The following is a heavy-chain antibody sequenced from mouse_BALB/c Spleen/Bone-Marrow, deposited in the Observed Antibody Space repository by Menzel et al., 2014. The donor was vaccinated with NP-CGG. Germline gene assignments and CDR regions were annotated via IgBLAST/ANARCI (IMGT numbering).Heavy chain of an antibody. CDR2: IRNTANGFTS. CDR3: VRNRNKDIDWYFDF. Sequence: EVQLVESGGGLVQPGGSLRLSCATSGFTFSDYYISWVRQPPGKALEWLGFIRNTANGFTSDYSVSVKGRFTISRDSYQTILYLQMNTLRAEDSATYYCVRNRNKDIDWYFDFWGAGTTLTVSS. J-gene: IGHJ1*01. V-gene: IGHV7-3*02. D-gene: IGHD5-1-1*01. CDR1: GFTFSDYY.